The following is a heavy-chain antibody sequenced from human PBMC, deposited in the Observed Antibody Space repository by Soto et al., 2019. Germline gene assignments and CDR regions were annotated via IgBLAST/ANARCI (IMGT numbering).Heavy chain of an antibody. D-gene: IGHD3-9*01. CDR3: ARRRLTGYYNY. CDR2: IGSSSSYT. J-gene: IGHJ4*02. Sequence: QVQLVESGGDLVKPGGSLRLSCAASGFPFSDYYMSWIRQAPGKGLEWVSTIGSSSSYTNYADSVKGRFTISRDNAKNSLYLQMNSLRAEDTAVYYCARRRLTGYYNYWGQGTLVTVSA. V-gene: IGHV3-11*05. CDR1: GFPFSDYY.